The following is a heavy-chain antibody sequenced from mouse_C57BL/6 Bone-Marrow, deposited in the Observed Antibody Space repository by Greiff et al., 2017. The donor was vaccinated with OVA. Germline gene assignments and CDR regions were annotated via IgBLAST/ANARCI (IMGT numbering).Heavy chain of an antibody. Sequence: EVQRVESGPGLVKPSQSLSLTCSVTGYSITSGYYWNWIRQFPGNKLEWMGYISYDGSNNYNPSLKNRISITRDTSKNQFFLKLNSVTTEDTATYYCARAYSFAYWGQGTLVTVSA. CDR2: ISYDGSN. J-gene: IGHJ3*01. CDR1: GYSITSGYY. V-gene: IGHV3-6*01. D-gene: IGHD2-10*01. CDR3: ARAYSFAY.